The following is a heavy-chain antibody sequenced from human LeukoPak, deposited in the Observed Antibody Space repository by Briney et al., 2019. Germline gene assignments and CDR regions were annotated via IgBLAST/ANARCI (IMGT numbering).Heavy chain of an antibody. CDR2: ISSSSSYI. Sequence: SGGSLRLSCAASGFTFSSYSMNWVRQAPGKGLEWVSSISSSSSYIYYADSVKGRFTISRDNAKNSLYLQMNSLRAEDTAVYYCARESVGDYAAYFDYWGQGMLVTVSS. V-gene: IGHV3-21*01. J-gene: IGHJ4*02. D-gene: IGHD4-17*01. CDR3: ARESVGDYAAYFDY. CDR1: GFTFSSYS.